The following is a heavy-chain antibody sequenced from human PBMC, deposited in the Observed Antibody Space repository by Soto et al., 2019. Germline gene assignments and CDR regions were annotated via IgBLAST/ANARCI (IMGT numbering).Heavy chain of an antibody. V-gene: IGHV3-23*01. D-gene: IGHD3-3*01. J-gene: IGHJ4*02. CDR2: ISGSGGST. CDR3: AKGRGGTIFGVVMQFDY. CDR1: EFTFSSYA. Sequence: GGSLRLSCAPSEFTFSSYAMSWVRQAPGKGLKWVSAISGSGGSTYYADSVKGRFTISRDNSKNTLYLQMNSLRAEDTAVYYCAKGRGGTIFGVVMQFDYWGQGTLVTVSS.